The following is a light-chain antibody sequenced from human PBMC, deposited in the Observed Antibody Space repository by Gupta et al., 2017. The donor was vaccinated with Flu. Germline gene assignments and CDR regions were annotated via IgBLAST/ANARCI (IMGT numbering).Light chain of an antibody. CDR3: SSYTSSSSVV. Sequence: SITISCTGTSSDVGGYNYVSWYQQHPGEAPKLMMYDVSNRPSGVSNRFSGSKSGNTASLNISGLQAEDEADYYCSSYTSSSSVVFGGGTKLTVL. CDR1: SSDVGGYNY. V-gene: IGLV2-14*04. J-gene: IGLJ3*02. CDR2: DVS.